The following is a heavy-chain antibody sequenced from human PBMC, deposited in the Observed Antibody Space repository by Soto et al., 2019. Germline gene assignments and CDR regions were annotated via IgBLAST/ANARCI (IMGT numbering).Heavy chain of an antibody. J-gene: IGHJ4*02. V-gene: IGHV4-59*01. CDR1: GGSISSYY. Sequence: QVQLQESGPGLVKPSETLSLTCTVSGGSISSYYWSWIRQPPGKGLEWIGYIYDSGSTNYNPSLKSRVTISVDTSKNQFSLKLTSVTAADTAGYYCAAPPRYWGQGTLVTVSS. CDR2: IYDSGST. D-gene: IGHD6-6*01. CDR3: AAPPRY.